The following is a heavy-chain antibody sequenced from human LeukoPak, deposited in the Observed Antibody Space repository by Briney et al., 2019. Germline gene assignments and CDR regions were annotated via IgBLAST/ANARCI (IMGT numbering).Heavy chain of an antibody. CDR1: GYTFTGYY. Sequence: ASVKVSCKASGYTFTGYYMHWVRQAPGQGLEWMGWINPNSGGTNYAQKFQGRVTMTRDTSISTAYMELSRLRSDDTAVYYCARDLQGAVYSSGWHDAFDIWGQGTMVTVSS. CDR3: ARDLQGAVYSSGWHDAFDI. V-gene: IGHV1-2*02. CDR2: INPNSGGT. D-gene: IGHD6-19*01. J-gene: IGHJ3*02.